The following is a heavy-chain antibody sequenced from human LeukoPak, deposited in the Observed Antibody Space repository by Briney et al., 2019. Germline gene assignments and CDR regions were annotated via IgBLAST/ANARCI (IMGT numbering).Heavy chain of an antibody. D-gene: IGHD6-19*01. CDR2: ISAYNGNT. Sequence: ASVKVSCKASGYTFTSYGISWVRQAPGQGLEWMGWISAYNGNTNYAQKLQGRVTMTTDTSTSTAHMELRSLRSDDTAVYYCARAGAVAGPPGDYWGQGTLVTVSS. CDR3: ARAGAVAGPPGDY. V-gene: IGHV1-18*01. J-gene: IGHJ4*02. CDR1: GYTFTSYG.